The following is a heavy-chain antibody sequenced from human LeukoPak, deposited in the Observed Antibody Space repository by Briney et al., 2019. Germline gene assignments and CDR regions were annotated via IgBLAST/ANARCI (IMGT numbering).Heavy chain of an antibody. CDR1: GFTFSDHY. V-gene: IGHV3-72*01. Sequence: GGSLRLSCAASGFTFSDHYMDWVRQAPGKGLEWVGRTRNKANSYTTEYAASVKGRFTISRDDSKTSLYLQMNSLKTEDTAVYYCTRTEYCSAGRCYSDYFDSWGQGTLVTVSS. CDR3: TRTEYCSAGRCYSDYFDS. J-gene: IGHJ4*02. CDR2: TRNKANSYTT. D-gene: IGHD2-15*01.